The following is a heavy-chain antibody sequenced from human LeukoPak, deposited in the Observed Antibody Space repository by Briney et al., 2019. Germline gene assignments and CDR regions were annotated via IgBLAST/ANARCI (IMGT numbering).Heavy chain of an antibody. Sequence: GRSLRLSCEASGFTFSSHGIHWVRQAPGKGLEWVAIISFDGSSKYYADSVKGRFTISRDDPKNKVHLQMNSLRDDDTAVYYCAKEDISGWYGIDYWGQGTLVTVSS. CDR1: GFTFSSHG. D-gene: IGHD6-19*01. CDR2: ISFDGSSK. J-gene: IGHJ4*02. V-gene: IGHV3-30*18. CDR3: AKEDISGWYGIDY.